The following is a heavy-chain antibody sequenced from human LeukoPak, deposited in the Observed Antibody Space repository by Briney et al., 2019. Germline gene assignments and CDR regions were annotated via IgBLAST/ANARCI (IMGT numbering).Heavy chain of an antibody. Sequence: GGSLRLSCAASGFTFSSYDIHWCRRAPGKGLVWVTFILYDGSNKYYADSVKGRFTISRDNSKRTLYLQMNSLRAEDTAVYYCAKVQMGYGGLFDYWGQGTLVTVSS. CDR3: AKVQMGYGGLFDY. CDR2: ILYDGSNK. D-gene: IGHD4-23*01. V-gene: IGHV3-30*02. J-gene: IGHJ4*02. CDR1: GFTFSSYD.